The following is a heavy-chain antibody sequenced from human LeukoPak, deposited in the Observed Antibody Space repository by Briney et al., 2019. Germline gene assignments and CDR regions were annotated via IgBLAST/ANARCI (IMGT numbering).Heavy chain of an antibody. CDR2: LSYDGSSK. CDR1: GFTFSSFG. Sequence: GRSLRLSCAASGFTFSSFGMHWVRQAPGKGLEWVAVLSYDGSSKYYIDSVKGRFTISRDNSKNTLYLQMNSLRADDTAVYYCARAGWENWYFDLWGRGTLVTVSS. V-gene: IGHV3-30*03. CDR3: ARAGWENWYFDL. J-gene: IGHJ2*01. D-gene: IGHD6-19*01.